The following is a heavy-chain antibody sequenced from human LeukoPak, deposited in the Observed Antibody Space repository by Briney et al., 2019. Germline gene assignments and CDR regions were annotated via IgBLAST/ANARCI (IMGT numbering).Heavy chain of an antibody. D-gene: IGHD6-19*01. Sequence: PGGSPRLSCAASGFTFDDYAMHWVRQAPGKGLEWVSGISWNSGSIGYADSVKGRFTISRDNAKNSLYLQMNSLRAEDMALYYCAKDMAGYSSGNFDYWGQGTLVTVSS. CDR3: AKDMAGYSSGNFDY. CDR2: ISWNSGSI. J-gene: IGHJ4*02. V-gene: IGHV3-9*03. CDR1: GFTFDDYA.